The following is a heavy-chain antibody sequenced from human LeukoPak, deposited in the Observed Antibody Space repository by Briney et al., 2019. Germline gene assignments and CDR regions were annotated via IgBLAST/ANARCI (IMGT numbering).Heavy chain of an antibody. D-gene: IGHD6-19*01. CDR1: GFTVSSNY. J-gene: IGHJ4*02. Sequence: GGSLRLSCAASGFTVSSNYMNWVRQAPGEGLEWVSVIYSGGSTYYADSVKGRFTVSRDNSKNTLYLQMNSLRAEDTAVYYCVRDSRYNSGWFFDYWGQGTLVTVSS. V-gene: IGHV3-53*01. CDR3: VRDSRYNSGWFFDY. CDR2: IYSGGST.